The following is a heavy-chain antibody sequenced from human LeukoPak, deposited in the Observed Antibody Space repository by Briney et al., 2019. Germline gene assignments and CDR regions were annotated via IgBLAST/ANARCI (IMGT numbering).Heavy chain of an antibody. V-gene: IGHV4-34*01. J-gene: IGHJ4*02. CDR3: AREWDRDIDY. CDR1: GGSFSGYY. Sequence: PSETLSLTCAAYGGSFSGYYWSWIRQPPGKGLEWIGEINHSGSTNYNPSLKSRVTISVDTSKNQFSLQLRSVTAADTAVYYWAREWDRDIDYWGQGTLVTVSS. D-gene: IGHD1-26*01. CDR2: INHSGST.